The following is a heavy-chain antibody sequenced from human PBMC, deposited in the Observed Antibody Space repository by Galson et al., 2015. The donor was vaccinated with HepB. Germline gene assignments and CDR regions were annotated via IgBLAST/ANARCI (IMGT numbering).Heavy chain of an antibody. D-gene: IGHD2-2*01. Sequence: SVKVSCKASGGTFSSYAISWVRQAPGQGLEWMGGIIPIFGTANCAQKVQGRVTITADESTSTAYMELSSLRSEDTAVYYCASPRAYIVVVPAARRNAFDIWCQATMVTVSS. CDR2: IIPIFGTA. CDR3: ASPRAYIVVVPAARRNAFDI. CDR1: GGTFSSYA. V-gene: IGHV1-69*13. J-gene: IGHJ3*02.